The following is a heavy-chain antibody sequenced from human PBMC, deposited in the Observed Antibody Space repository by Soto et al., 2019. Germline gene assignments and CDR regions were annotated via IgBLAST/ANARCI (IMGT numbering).Heavy chain of an antibody. CDR2: ISSGSTSI. V-gene: IGHV3-48*01. J-gene: IGHJ1*01. CDR3: TRGDHTNSFLFHH. Sequence: ESGGGLVQPGGSLRLSCATSGFTFSAYSMNLVRQAPGKGLEWVAYISSGSTSIYYADSVKGRFTISRDNARNSRFLQMNSLIAEGTAVYFCTRGDHTNSFLFHHWGQGTLVTVSS. CDR1: GFTFSAYS. D-gene: IGHD6-13*01.